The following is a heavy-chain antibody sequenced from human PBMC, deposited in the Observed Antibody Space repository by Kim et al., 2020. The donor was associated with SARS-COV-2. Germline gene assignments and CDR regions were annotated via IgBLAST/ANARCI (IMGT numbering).Heavy chain of an antibody. CDR3: ASPGRGSSGYYFDY. J-gene: IGHJ4*02. CDR2: IYYSGST. D-gene: IGHD3-16*01. Sequence: SETLSLTCTVSGGSISSSSYYWGWIRQPPGKGLEWIGSIYYSGSTYYNPSLKSRVTISVDTSKNQFSLKLSSVTAADTAVYYCASPGRGSSGYYFDYWGQGTLVTVSS. V-gene: IGHV4-39*01. CDR1: GGSISSSSYY.